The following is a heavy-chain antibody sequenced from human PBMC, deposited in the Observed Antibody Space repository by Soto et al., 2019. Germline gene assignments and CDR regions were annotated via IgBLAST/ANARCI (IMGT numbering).Heavy chain of an antibody. CDR3: ARDRLIVGATDYYYYGMDV. J-gene: IGHJ6*02. V-gene: IGHV1-18*01. CDR2: IGAYNGNT. Sequence: ASVKVSCKAFGYTFTSYGISWVRQAPGQGLEWMGWIGAYNGNTNYAQKLQGRVTMTTDTSTSTAYMELRSLRSDDTAVYYCARDRLIVGATDYYYYGMDVWGQGTTVTVSS. CDR1: GYTFTSYG. D-gene: IGHD1-26*01.